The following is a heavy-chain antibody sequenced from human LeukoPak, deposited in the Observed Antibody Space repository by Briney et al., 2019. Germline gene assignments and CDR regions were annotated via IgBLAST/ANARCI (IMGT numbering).Heavy chain of an antibody. J-gene: IGHJ3*02. D-gene: IGHD5-12*01. CDR1: GFTFSSHS. CDR3: ARVQDSGYPGGGAFDI. CDR2: ISSSSVTI. V-gene: IGHV3-48*04. Sequence: GGSLRLSCAASGFTFSSHSMSWVRQAPGKGLEWGSYISSSSVTIYYGDSVKGRFTISRDNAKNSLYLQMNSLRAEDTAVYYCARVQDSGYPGGGAFDIWGQGTMVTVSS.